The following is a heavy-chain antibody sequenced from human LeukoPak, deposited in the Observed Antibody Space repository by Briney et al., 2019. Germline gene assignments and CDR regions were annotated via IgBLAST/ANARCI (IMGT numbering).Heavy chain of an antibody. J-gene: IGHJ3*02. Sequence: PGGSLRLSCAAFGFTFSNYAMSWVRQAPGKGLEWVSYISSSSSTIYYADSVKGRLTISRDNAKNSLYLQMNSLRAEDTAVYYCARGYNDSSGYYDAFDIWGQGTMVTVSS. CDR2: ISSSSSTI. D-gene: IGHD3-22*01. V-gene: IGHV3-48*01. CDR1: GFTFSNYA. CDR3: ARGYNDSSGYYDAFDI.